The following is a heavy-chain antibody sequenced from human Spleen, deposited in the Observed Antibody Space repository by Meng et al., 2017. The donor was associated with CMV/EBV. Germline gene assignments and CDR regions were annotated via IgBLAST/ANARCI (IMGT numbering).Heavy chain of an antibody. Sequence: CKASGYTFTGYYMHWVRQAPGQGLEWMGRINPNSGGTNYAQKFQGRVTMTRDTSISTAYMELSRLRSDDTAVYYCARDGSILWFGEFHWGQRTLVTVSS. CDR3: ARDGSILWFGEFH. D-gene: IGHD3-10*01. J-gene: IGHJ4*02. CDR1: GYTFTGYY. V-gene: IGHV1-2*06. CDR2: INPNSGGT.